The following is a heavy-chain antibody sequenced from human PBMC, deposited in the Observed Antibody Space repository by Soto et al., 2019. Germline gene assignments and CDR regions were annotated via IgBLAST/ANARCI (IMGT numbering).Heavy chain of an antibody. CDR2: IIPIFGTA. CDR3: ARRLRYIKDNWFDP. J-gene: IGHJ5*02. Sequence: SVKVSCKASGGTFSSYAISWVRQAPGQGLEWMGGIIPIFGTANYAQKFQGRVTITADESTSTAYMELSSLRSEDTAVYYCARRLRYIKDNWFDPWGQGTLVTVSS. D-gene: IGHD3-9*01. V-gene: IGHV1-69*13. CDR1: GGTFSSYA.